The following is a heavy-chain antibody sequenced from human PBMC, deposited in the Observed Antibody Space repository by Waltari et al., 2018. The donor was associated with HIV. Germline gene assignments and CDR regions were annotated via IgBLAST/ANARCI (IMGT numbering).Heavy chain of an antibody. CDR1: GNNFAGYW. CDR3: ARRKGDYRTAFDT. Sequence: EEKLVQSGAEVKEPGESLKISCKSLGNNFAGYWVGWVRQMPGKGLEWMGVIYPGDSEAVYSPSFQGRVIMSTDSSISTVYLQWSSLRASDTAMYYCARRKGDYRTAFDTWGQGTMVTASS. D-gene: IGHD4-17*01. V-gene: IGHV5-51*01. CDR2: IYPGDSEA. J-gene: IGHJ3*02.